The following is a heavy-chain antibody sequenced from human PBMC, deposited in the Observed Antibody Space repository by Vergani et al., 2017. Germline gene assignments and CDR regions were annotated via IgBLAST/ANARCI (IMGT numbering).Heavy chain of an antibody. D-gene: IGHD3-10*01. CDR2: ISRNGGST. J-gene: IGHJ4*02. CDR1: GFTFSSYA. V-gene: IGHV3-64D*06. Sequence: EVQLVESGGGLVQPGGSLRLPCSASGFTFSSYAMHWVRRAPGEGREYVSAISRNGGSTYYADSGKGIFTISRDNSKNTLYLQMSSLRAEDTAVYYCVKDGEEALLGFDYWGQGTLVTVSS. CDR3: VKDGEEALLGFDY.